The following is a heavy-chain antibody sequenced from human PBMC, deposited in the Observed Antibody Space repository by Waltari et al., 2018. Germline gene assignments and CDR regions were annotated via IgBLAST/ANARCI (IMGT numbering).Heavy chain of an antibody. CDR1: GGSIIRQFDY. V-gene: IGHV4-39*01. J-gene: IGHJ5*02. Sequence: QLQESGPGLVKPSETLSLTCTVSGGSIIRQFDYWVCIRQSPRKGLEWLGAVYSSGSTHYNPSFRGRVSISVDRSKNQFSLTLNAVTATDTAVYYCARNTTGYFDPWGQGTLVTVSA. CDR2: VYSSGST. D-gene: IGHD1-1*01. CDR3: ARNTTGYFDP.